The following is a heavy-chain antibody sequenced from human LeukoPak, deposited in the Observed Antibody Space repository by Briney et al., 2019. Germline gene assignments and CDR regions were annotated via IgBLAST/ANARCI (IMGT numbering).Heavy chain of an antibody. CDR2: IYTGGST. CDR1: GGSISSYY. D-gene: IGHD6-19*01. J-gene: IGHJ3*02. V-gene: IGHV4-4*07. Sequence: SETLSLTCTVSGGSISSYYWSWIRQPAGKGLEWIGRIYTGGSTNYNPSLKSRVTMSVDTSKNQFSLKLSSVTAADTAVYYCAREETYSSGYDPDAFDIWGQGTMVTVSS. CDR3: AREETYSSGYDPDAFDI.